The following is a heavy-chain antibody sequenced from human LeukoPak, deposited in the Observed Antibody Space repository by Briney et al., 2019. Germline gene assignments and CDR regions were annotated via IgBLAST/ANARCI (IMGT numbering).Heavy chain of an antibody. V-gene: IGHV3-23*01. CDR3: AKWFRGSGSDRFYDK. D-gene: IGHD3-10*01. Sequence: GGSLRLSCAASGFTFIAVDWVRQAPGMGLEWVSTINSVDDTYYSESVRGRLTVSRDKSKNTVYLHMNSLRAEDTAVYHCAKWFRGSGSDRFYDKWGQGTLVTVSS. CDR1: GFTFIA. J-gene: IGHJ4*02. CDR2: INSVDDT.